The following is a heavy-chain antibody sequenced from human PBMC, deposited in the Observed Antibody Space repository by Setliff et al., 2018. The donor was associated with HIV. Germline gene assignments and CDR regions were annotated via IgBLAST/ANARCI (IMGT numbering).Heavy chain of an antibody. J-gene: IGHJ3*02. CDR2: IYYGGST. Sequence: PSETLSLTCTVSGGSISSGGYYWSWIRQHPGKGLEWIGYIYYGGSTYYNPSLKSRVTISVDTSKNQFSLKLSSVTAADTAVYYCAREGGYYYDSSGYSPHDAFDIWGQGTMVTVSS. CDR3: AREGGYYYDSSGYSPHDAFDI. V-gene: IGHV4-31*03. D-gene: IGHD3-22*01. CDR1: GGSISSGGYY.